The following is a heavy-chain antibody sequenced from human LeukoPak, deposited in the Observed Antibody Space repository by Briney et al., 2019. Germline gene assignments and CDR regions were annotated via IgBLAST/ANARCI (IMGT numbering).Heavy chain of an antibody. CDR3: AKDQDPHSYGSGSYAPFDY. J-gene: IGHJ4*02. V-gene: IGHV3-23*01. Sequence: GGSLRLSCVASGFSFTTYAMAWVRQAPGKGLEWVSHISGSGGSTHYAGSVKGRFTVSRDNSKNTLYLQMNSLRADDTAVYYCAKDQDPHSYGSGSYAPFDYWGQGTLVTVSS. CDR2: ISGSGGST. D-gene: IGHD3-10*01. CDR1: GFSFTTYA.